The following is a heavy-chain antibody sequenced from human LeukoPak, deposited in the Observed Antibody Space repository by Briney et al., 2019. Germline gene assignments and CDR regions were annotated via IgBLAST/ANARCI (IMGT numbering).Heavy chain of an antibody. CDR1: GFTFSSYS. V-gene: IGHV3-48*01. CDR2: ISSSTI. Sequence: PGGSLRLSCAASGFTFSSYSMNWVRQAPGKGLEWVSYISSSTIYYADSVKGRFTISRDNAKNSLYLQMNSLRAEDTAVYYCARVVLWSGEFFVWGQGTLVTVSS. CDR3: ARVVLWSGEFFV. J-gene: IGHJ4*02. D-gene: IGHD3-10*01.